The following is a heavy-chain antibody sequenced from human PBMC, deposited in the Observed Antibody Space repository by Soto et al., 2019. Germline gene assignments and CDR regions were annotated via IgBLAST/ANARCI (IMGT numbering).Heavy chain of an antibody. CDR2: IWYDGSNK. CDR3: ARDFGTTELELPYDY. CDR1: GFTFSSYG. Sequence: GGFLRLSCAASGFTFSSYGMHWVRQAPGKGLEWVAVIWYDGSNKYYADSVKGRFTISRDNSKNTLYLQMNSLRAEDTAVYYCARDFGTTELELPYDYWGQGTLVTVSS. D-gene: IGHD1-7*01. V-gene: IGHV3-33*01. J-gene: IGHJ4*02.